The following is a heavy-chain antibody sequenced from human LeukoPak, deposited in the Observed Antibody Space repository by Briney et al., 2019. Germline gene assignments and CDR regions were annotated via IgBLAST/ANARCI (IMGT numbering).Heavy chain of an antibody. D-gene: IGHD1-1*01. Sequence: SETLSLICTVSGGSLSSFYWRWIRQPPGKGLEWIGYISYSGSTNFNPSLKSRVTISVDTSKNQFSLKLSSVTAADTAVYYCAREGTAGTNLNWFDPWGQGTLVTVSS. J-gene: IGHJ5*02. CDR1: GGSLSSFY. V-gene: IGHV4-59*01. CDR2: ISYSGST. CDR3: AREGTAGTNLNWFDP.